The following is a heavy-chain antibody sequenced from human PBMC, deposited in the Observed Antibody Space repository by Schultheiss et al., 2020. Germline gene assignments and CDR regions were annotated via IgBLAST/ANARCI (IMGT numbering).Heavy chain of an antibody. Sequence: GGSLRLSCAASGFTFSSYGMHWVRQAPGKGLEWVGRIKSKTDGGTTDYAAPVKGRFTISRDDSKNTLYLQMNSLKTEDTAVYYCTTVLHYYDSSGYYYDAFDIWGQGTMVTVSS. CDR3: TTVLHYYDSSGYYYDAFDI. J-gene: IGHJ3*02. CDR2: IKSKTDGGTT. V-gene: IGHV3-15*01. D-gene: IGHD3-22*01. CDR1: GFTFSSYG.